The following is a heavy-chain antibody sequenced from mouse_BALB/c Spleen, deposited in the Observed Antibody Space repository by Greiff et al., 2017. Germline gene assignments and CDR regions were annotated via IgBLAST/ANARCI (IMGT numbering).Heavy chain of an antibody. D-gene: IGHD2-1*01. CDR1: GYTFTDYW. CDR2: IDTSDSYT. V-gene: IGHV1-69*01. CDR3: ARDGTGDY. J-gene: IGHJ4*01. Sequence: VQLQQPGAELVMPGASVKMSCKASGYTFTDYWMHWVKQRPGQGLEWIGAIDTSDSYTSYNQKFKGKATLTVDESSSTAYMQLSSLTSEDSAVYYCARDGTGDYWGQGTSVTVSS.